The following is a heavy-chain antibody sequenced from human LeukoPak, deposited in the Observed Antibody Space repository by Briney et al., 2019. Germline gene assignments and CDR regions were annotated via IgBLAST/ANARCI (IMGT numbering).Heavy chain of an antibody. V-gene: IGHV3-7*01. CDR3: ARVPQPGYSYGSNYFDY. J-gene: IGHJ4*02. CDR1: GFTFSDYY. CDR2: IKQDGSEK. Sequence: GGSLRLSCAASGFTFSDYYMSWIRQAPGKGLEWVANIKQDGSEKYYVDSVKGRFTISRDNAKNSLYLQMNSLRAEDTAVYYCARVPQPGYSYGSNYFDYWGQGTLVTVSS. D-gene: IGHD5-18*01.